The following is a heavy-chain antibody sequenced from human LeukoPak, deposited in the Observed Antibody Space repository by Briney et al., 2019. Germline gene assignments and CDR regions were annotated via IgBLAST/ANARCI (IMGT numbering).Heavy chain of an antibody. Sequence: SETLSLTCTVSGGSISSSSYYWGWIRQPPGKGLEWIGSIYYSGSTYYNPSLKSRVTISVDTSKNQFSLKLSSVTAADTAVYYCARDRSEYSSGWYHYWYFDLWGRGTLVTVSS. CDR3: ARDRSEYSSGWYHYWYFDL. D-gene: IGHD6-19*01. CDR1: GGSISSSSYY. J-gene: IGHJ2*01. CDR2: IYYSGST. V-gene: IGHV4-39*07.